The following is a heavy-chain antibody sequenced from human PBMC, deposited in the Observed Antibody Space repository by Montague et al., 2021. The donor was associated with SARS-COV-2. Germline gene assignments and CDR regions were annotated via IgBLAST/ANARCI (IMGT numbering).Heavy chain of an antibody. CDR1: GGSISSSSYH. J-gene: IGHJ4*02. V-gene: IGHV4-39*01. CDR2: IYYSGST. Sequence: SETLSLTCIVSGGSISSSSYHWGWIRQPQGKGLEWIGTIYYSGSTYSTPSLRGRVTISVDTSKNQFSLKLSSVTAADTAVYYCARLRYYGGNSGFQGLVDYWGQGALVTVSS. D-gene: IGHD4-23*01. CDR3: ARLRYYGGNSGFQGLVDY.